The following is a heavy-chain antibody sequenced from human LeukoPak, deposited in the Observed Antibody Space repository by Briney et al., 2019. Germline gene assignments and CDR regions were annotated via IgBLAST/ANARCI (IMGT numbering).Heavy chain of an antibody. CDR1: GFTFSSHG. Sequence: GGSLRLSCAASGFTFSSHGIDWVRQAPGKGLEWVSGISPSGDILYYADSVKGRFTISRDNFKNTLYLQMNSLRAEDTAVYYCAKDGGWELLRSNLFDYWGQGTLVTVSS. J-gene: IGHJ4*02. CDR2: ISPSGDIL. V-gene: IGHV3-23*01. D-gene: IGHD1-26*01. CDR3: AKDGGWELLRSNLFDY.